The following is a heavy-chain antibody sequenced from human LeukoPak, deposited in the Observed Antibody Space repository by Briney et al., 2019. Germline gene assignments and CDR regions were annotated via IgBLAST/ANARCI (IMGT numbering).Heavy chain of an antibody. J-gene: IGHJ4*02. Sequence: KAGGSLRLSCAASGFTVSSNYMSWVRQAPGKGLEWVAVIWYDGSNKYYADSVKGRFTISRDNSKNTLYLQMNGLRAEDTAVYYCAREMRYSSSWYMGYWGQGTLVTVSS. CDR3: AREMRYSSSWYMGY. CDR2: IWYDGSNK. CDR1: GFTVSSNY. V-gene: IGHV3-33*08. D-gene: IGHD6-13*01.